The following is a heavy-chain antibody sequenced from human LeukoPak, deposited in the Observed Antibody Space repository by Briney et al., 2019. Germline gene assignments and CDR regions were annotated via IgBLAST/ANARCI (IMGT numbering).Heavy chain of an antibody. CDR3: ARREAGTLLFDY. J-gene: IGHJ4*02. CDR1: GYSFTSYW. D-gene: IGHD6-19*01. Sequence: GGSLRLSCKGSGYSFTSYWISWVRQMPGKGLECMGRIDPSDSYTNYSPSFQGHVTISADKSISTAYLQWSSLKASDTAMYYCARREAGTLLFDYWGQGTLVTVSS. CDR2: IDPSDSYT. V-gene: IGHV5-10-1*01.